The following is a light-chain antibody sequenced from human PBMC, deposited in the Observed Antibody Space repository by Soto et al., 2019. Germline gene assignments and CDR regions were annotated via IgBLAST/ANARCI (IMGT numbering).Light chain of an antibody. CDR2: SDN. J-gene: IGLJ3*02. Sequence: QSVLTQPPSASGTPGQRVTISCAGGNSNIGSNTVNWYQQLPGTAPKLLIYSDNQRPSGVPDRFSGSKSGTSASLAISGLQSEDEADYYCATWDDSLNGPMFGGGTQLTVL. CDR1: NSNIGSNT. V-gene: IGLV1-44*01. CDR3: ATWDDSLNGPM.